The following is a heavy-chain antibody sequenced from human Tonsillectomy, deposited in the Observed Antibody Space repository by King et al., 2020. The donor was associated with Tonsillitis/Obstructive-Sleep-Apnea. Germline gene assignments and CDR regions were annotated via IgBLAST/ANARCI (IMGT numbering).Heavy chain of an antibody. CDR2: MWYDGSNE. V-gene: IGHV3-33*01. Sequence: VQLVESGGGVVQPGGSLRLSCVTSGFPFSDYGMHWVRQAPGKGLEWVAVMWYDGSNEFYADSVKGRFTISRDNSKNTLYLQMNSLRADDTAVYYCATDLTLSTRWIWRAFKMWGQGKMVTVSS. CDR1: GFPFSDYG. J-gene: IGHJ3*02. D-gene: IGHD3-3*01. CDR3: ATDLTLSTRWIWRAFKM.